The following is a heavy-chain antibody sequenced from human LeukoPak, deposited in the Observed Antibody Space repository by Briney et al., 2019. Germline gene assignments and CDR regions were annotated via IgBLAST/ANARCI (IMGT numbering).Heavy chain of an antibody. CDR3: ARGIAAAGPNLDY. Sequence: SVKVSCKASGGTFSSYAISWVRQAPGQGLEWMGGIIPIFGTANYAQKFQGRVTITADESTSTAYMELSSLRSEDTAVYYCARGIAAAGPNLDYWGQGTLVTVSS. J-gene: IGHJ4*02. D-gene: IGHD6-13*01. CDR1: GGTFSSYA. CDR2: IIPIFGTA. V-gene: IGHV1-69*13.